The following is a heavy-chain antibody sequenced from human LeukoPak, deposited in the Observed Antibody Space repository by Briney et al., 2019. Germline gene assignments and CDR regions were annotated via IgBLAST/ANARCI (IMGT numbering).Heavy chain of an antibody. J-gene: IGHJ4*02. CDR3: AKGRSGYGDY. CDR1: GFTFSSYR. Sequence: PGGSLRLSCAASGFTFSSYRMNWVRQAPGKGLEWVSYISSSSRTIYYADSVKGRFTISRDNAKNTLYLQMNSLRAEDTAVYYCAKGRSGYGDYWGQGTLVTVSS. D-gene: IGHD3-22*01. V-gene: IGHV3-48*01. CDR2: ISSSSRTI.